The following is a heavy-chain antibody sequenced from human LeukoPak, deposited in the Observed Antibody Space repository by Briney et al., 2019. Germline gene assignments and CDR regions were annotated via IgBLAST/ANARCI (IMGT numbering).Heavy chain of an antibody. CDR2: ISSSSSFI. J-gene: IGHJ4*02. D-gene: IGHD2-2*01. CDR1: GFSFSSYG. CDR3: ARDLRYCSSNTCDDH. Sequence: GGSLRLSCVASGFSFSSYGVNWVRQAPGKGLEWVSSISSSSSFIYYADSVKGRFTISRDNAKNSLYLQMNSLRAEDTAVYYCARDLRYCSSNTCDDHWGQGTLVTVSS. V-gene: IGHV3-21*01.